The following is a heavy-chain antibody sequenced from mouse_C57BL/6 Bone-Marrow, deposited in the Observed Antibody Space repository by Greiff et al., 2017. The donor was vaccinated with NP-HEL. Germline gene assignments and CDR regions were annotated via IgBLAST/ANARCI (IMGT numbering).Heavy chain of an antibody. J-gene: IGHJ3*01. CDR1: GFTFSSYA. D-gene: IGHD2-4*01. V-gene: IGHV5-9-1*02. CDR3: TRDMRLRREAFFAY. Sequence: DVMLVESGEGLVKPGGSLKLSCAASGFTFSSYAMSWVRQTPEKRLEWVAYISSGGDYIYYADTVKGRFTISRDNARNTLYLQMSSLKSEDTAMYYCTRDMRLRREAFFAYWGQGTLVTVSA. CDR2: ISSGGDYI.